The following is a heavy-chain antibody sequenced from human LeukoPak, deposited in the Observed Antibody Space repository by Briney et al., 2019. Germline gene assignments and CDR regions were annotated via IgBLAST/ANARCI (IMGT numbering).Heavy chain of an antibody. V-gene: IGHV3-30*02. J-gene: IGHJ4*02. CDR3: AKDHEGYGDPPGFDY. CDR1: GFIFSGYG. D-gene: IGHD4-17*01. Sequence: PGGSLRLSCAASGFIFSGYGMHWVRQAPGKGLQWVTFIRYEGSNKYYADSVKGRFTISRDNSKNTLYLQMNSLRAEDTAVYYCAKDHEGYGDPPGFDYWGQGTLVTVSS. CDR2: IRYEGSNK.